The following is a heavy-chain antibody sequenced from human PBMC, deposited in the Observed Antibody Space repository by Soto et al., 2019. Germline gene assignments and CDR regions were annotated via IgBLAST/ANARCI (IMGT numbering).Heavy chain of an antibody. CDR1: GFTFSSYA. CDR3: ARMVGAARHFDY. CDR2: ISGSGGST. J-gene: IGHJ4*02. D-gene: IGHD6-6*01. Sequence: GGSLRLSCAASGFTFSSYAMSWVRQAPGKGLEWVSAISGSGGSTYYADSVKGRFTISRDNSKNTLYLQMNSLRAEDTAAYYCARMVGAARHFDYWGQGTLVTVSS. V-gene: IGHV3-23*01.